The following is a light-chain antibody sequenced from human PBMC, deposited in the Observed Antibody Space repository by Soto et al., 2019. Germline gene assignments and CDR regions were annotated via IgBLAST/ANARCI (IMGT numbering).Light chain of an antibody. CDR3: QSYDSSQSRVV. J-gene: IGLJ2*01. CDR2: EDN. CDR1: SGSIASNY. Sequence: NFMLTQPHSVSESPGKTVTISCTGSSGSIASNYVQWYQQRPGSAPTTVIYEDNQRPSGVPDRFSGSIDSSSNSASLTISGLKTEDEADYYCQSYDSSQSRVVFGGGTKLTVL. V-gene: IGLV6-57*02.